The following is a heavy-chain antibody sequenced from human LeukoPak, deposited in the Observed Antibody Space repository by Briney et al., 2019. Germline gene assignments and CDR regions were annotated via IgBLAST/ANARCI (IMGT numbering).Heavy chain of an antibody. D-gene: IGHD4-17*01. CDR1: GFTFSSYW. CDR3: ARGPNYGTFDY. Sequence: QPGGSLRLSCAASGFTFSSYWMHWVRPAPGKGLVWVSRINSDGSSTSYADSVKGRFTISRDNAKNTLYLQMNSLRAEDTAVYYCARGPNYGTFDYWGQGTLVTVSS. V-gene: IGHV3-74*01. CDR2: INSDGSST. J-gene: IGHJ4*02.